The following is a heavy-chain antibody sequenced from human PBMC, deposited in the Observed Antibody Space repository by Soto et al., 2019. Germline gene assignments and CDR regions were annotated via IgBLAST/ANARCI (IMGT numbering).Heavy chain of an antibody. CDR1: GFTFSNAW. CDR2: IKSKTDGGTT. J-gene: IGHJ3*02. D-gene: IGHD3-22*01. CDR3: TTLPYYDSSGYYPDAFDI. V-gene: IGHV3-15*07. Sequence: EVQLVESGGGLVKPGGSLRLSCAASGFTFSNAWMNWVRQAPGKGLEWVGRIKSKTDGGTTDYAAPVKGRFTISRDDSKNTLYLQMNSLKTEDTAVYYCTTLPYYDSSGYYPDAFDIWGQGTMVTVSS.